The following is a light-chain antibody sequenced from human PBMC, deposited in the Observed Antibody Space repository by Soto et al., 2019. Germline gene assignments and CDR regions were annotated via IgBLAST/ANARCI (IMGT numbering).Light chain of an antibody. CDR3: QQYNSYSWT. Sequence: DIQMTQSPSTLSGSVGDRVTITCRASQTISSWLAWYQQKPGKAPKLLIYKASTLKSGVPSRFSGSGSGTEFTLIISSLQPDDSATYYCQQYNSYSWTFGQGTKVDI. CDR1: QTISSW. V-gene: IGKV1-5*03. J-gene: IGKJ1*01. CDR2: KAS.